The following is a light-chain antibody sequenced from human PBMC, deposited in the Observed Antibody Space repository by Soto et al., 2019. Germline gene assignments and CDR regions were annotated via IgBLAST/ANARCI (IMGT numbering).Light chain of an antibody. CDR3: LQHNSYPYT. Sequence: DIQMTQSPSFLSASVGDRVTITCRASQGLRNDLGWYQQKPGKAPKRLIYAASSLQSGFPSSFSGSGSGKESPLPISRLQPEDFATYYCLQHNSYPYTFGQRTKLEIK. CDR2: AAS. CDR1: QGLRND. V-gene: IGKV1-17*01. J-gene: IGKJ2*01.